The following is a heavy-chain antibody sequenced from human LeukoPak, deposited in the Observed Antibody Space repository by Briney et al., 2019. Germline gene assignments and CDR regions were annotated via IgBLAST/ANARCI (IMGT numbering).Heavy chain of an antibody. CDR1: GFTFTSTA. V-gene: IGHV1-58*01. CDR3: ASDPPYTSSSAW. Sequence: GASAKVSCKASGFTFTSTAVQWVRQARGQRLEWIGWILVGSGNTNYAQMFQERVTLTWDVSTSTAYMVLSSLRSEDTAIYYCASDPPYTSSSAWWGQGTLVTVSS. D-gene: IGHD2-2*01. CDR2: ILVGSGNT. J-gene: IGHJ4*02.